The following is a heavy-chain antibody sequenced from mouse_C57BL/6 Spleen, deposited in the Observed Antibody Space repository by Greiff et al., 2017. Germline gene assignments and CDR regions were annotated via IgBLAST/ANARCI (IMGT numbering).Heavy chain of an antibody. D-gene: IGHD1-1*01. CDR3: ARRAIDYYAMDY. Sequence: EVQLQQSGPELVKPGASVKISCKASGYTFTDYYMNWVKQSHGKSLEWIGDINPNNGGTSYNQKFKGKATLTVDKSSSTAYMELRSLTSEDSAVYYCARRAIDYYAMDYWGQGTSVTVSS. J-gene: IGHJ4*01. V-gene: IGHV1-26*01. CDR2: INPNNGGT. CDR1: GYTFTDYY.